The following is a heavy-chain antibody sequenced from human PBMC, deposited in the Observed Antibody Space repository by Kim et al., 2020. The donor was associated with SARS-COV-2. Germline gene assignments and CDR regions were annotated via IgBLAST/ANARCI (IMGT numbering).Heavy chain of an antibody. CDR2: IWYDGSNK. Sequence: GGSLRLSCAASGFTFSSYGMHWVRQAPGKGLEWVAVIWYDGSNKYYADSVKDRFTISRDNSKNTLYLQMNSLRAEDTAVYYCAKDQQLITIVAAFDIWGQGTMVTVSS. D-gene: IGHD6-13*01. CDR3: AKDQQLITIVAAFDI. CDR1: GFTFSSYG. V-gene: IGHV3-33*06. J-gene: IGHJ3*02.